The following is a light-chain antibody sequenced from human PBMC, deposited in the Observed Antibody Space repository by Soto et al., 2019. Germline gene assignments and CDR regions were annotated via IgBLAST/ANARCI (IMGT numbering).Light chain of an antibody. CDR3: QPYSSPPRT. J-gene: IGKJ1*01. CDR1: QSVSSY. Sequence: EIVLTQSPGSLSLSPGARATLSCRASQSVSSYLAWYQQKPGQAPRLLIYGASSSATGFQEMFSGSGSGTDFSLTISRLEPEASAVYYCQPYSSPPRTFGQGTKVEIK. V-gene: IGKV3-20*01. CDR2: GAS.